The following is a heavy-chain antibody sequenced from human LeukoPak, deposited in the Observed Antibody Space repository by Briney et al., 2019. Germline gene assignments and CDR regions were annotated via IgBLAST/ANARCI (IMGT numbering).Heavy chain of an antibody. Sequence: PSETLSLTCTVSGGSISSYYWSWLRQPPGKGLEWIAYIYYSGSTNYNPSLKSRVTISVDTSKNQFSLKLSSVTAADTAVYYCARDNWNYGSSMDVWGQGTTVTVSS. CDR3: ARDNWNYGSSMDV. D-gene: IGHD1-7*01. J-gene: IGHJ6*02. CDR1: GGSISSYY. V-gene: IGHV4-59*01. CDR2: IYYSGST.